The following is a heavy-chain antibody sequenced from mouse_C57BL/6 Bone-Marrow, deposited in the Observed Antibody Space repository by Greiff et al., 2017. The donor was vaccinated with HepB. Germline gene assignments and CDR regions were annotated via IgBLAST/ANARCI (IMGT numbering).Heavy chain of an antibody. CDR2: IDPETGGT. V-gene: IGHV1-15*01. D-gene: IGHD2-4*01. J-gene: IGHJ4*01. CDR3: TREGRDFLYAMYY. Sequence: QVQLKESGAELVRPGASVTLSCKASGYTFTDYEMHWVKQTPVQGLEWIGAIDPETGGTAYNQKFKGKAILTADKSSSTAYMELRSLTSEDSAVYYCTREGRDFLYAMYYWGQGTSVTVSS. CDR1: GYTFTDYE.